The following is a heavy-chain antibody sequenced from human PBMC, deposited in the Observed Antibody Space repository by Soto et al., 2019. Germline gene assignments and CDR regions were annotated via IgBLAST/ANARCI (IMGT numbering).Heavy chain of an antibody. Sequence: WTWIRQHPQKVLEWIGHIYYSGSTYYNPSLKSRVTVSVDTSKNQFSLKLSSVTAADTAVYYCAREYYYDSSGFDYWGQGTLVTVSS. CDR2: IYYSGST. D-gene: IGHD3-22*01. J-gene: IGHJ4*02. V-gene: IGHV4-31*02. CDR3: AREYYYDSSGFDY.